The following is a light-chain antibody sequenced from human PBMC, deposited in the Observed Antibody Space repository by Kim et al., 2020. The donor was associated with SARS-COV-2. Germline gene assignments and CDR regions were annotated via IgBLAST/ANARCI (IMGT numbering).Light chain of an antibody. V-gene: IGKV1-27*01. J-gene: IGKJ1*01. CDR1: QDIANS. Sequence: ASVGDRVPITCRASQDIANSVAWYQQTPGKVPQVLIYAASTLQSGVASRFSGSGSGTEFTLTIGSLQTEYVANYYCQKYNSAPWTFGPGTKVDIK. CDR2: AAS. CDR3: QKYNSAPWT.